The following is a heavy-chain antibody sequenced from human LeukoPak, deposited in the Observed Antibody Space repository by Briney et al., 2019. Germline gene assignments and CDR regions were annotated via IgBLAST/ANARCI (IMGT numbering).Heavy chain of an antibody. D-gene: IGHD5-24*01. CDR2: IYYSGST. V-gene: IGHV4-59*08. CDR1: GGSIISYY. Sequence: PSETLSLTCTVSGGSIISYYWIWIRQAPGKGLEWIGHIYYSGSTNYNPSLKSRVTISVDTSKNQFSLKLRSVTAADTAIYCCARQGLEMSTRLGFGFDYWGQGTLVPVSS. J-gene: IGHJ4*02. CDR3: ARQGLEMSTRLGFGFDY.